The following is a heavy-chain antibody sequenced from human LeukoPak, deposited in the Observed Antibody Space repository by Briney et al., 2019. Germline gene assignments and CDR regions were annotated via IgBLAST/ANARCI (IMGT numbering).Heavy chain of an antibody. Sequence: GGSLRLSCAASGFSVSSKYMSWVRQAPGKGLEWVSVIYSGGSIYYADSVKGRFTISRDNSKNTVYLQMNSLRAEDTAVYYCARLYSGSYSFDYWGLGTLVTVSS. CDR1: GFSVSSKY. D-gene: IGHD1-26*01. CDR2: IYSGGSI. J-gene: IGHJ4*02. CDR3: ARLYSGSYSFDY. V-gene: IGHV3-66*01.